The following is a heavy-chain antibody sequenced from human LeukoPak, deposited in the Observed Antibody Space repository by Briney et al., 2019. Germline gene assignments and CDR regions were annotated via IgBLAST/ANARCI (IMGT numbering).Heavy chain of an antibody. CDR3: ARGPGYCSGGSCYLAPGGAAFDI. D-gene: IGHD2-15*01. V-gene: IGHV1-8*01. J-gene: IGHJ3*02. CDR2: MNPNSGNT. CDR1: GYTFTSYD. Sequence: ASVTVSCKASGYTFTSYDINWVRQATGQGLEWMGWMNPNSGNTGYAQKFQGRVTMTRNTSISTAYMELSSLRSEDTAVYYCARGPGYCSGGSCYLAPGGAAFDIWGQGTMVTVSS.